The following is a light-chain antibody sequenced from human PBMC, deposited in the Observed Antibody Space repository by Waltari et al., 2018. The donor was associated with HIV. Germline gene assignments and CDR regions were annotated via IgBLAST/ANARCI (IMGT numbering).Light chain of an antibody. Sequence: DIVMTQSPDSLAVSLGERTPLNCKSSQSVLYSPNNKNYLAWYLQRPGQPPKLLIYWASSREYGVPDRFSGSGSGTDFTLTISSLQAEDVAVYYCQQCYSTPWTFGQGTKVEIK. V-gene: IGKV4-1*01. CDR2: WAS. CDR3: QQCYSTPWT. J-gene: IGKJ1*01. CDR1: QSVLYSPNNKNY.